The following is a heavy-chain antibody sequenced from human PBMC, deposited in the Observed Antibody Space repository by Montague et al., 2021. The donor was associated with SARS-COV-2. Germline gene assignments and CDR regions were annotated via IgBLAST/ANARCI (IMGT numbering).Heavy chain of an antibody. Sequence: SETLSLTCAVSGGSISSGNWWSWVRQPPGKGLEWIGEIYHSGSTNYNPSLKSRVTISLDKSKSQLSLNLSSATAADTAVYYCARFFSSWTDWGQGTLVTVSS. CDR1: GGSISSGNW. CDR3: ARFFSSWTD. CDR2: IYHSGST. J-gene: IGHJ4*02. V-gene: IGHV4-4*02. D-gene: IGHD6-13*01.